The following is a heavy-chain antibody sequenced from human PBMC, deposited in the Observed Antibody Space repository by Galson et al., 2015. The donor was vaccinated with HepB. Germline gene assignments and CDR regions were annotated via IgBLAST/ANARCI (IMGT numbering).Heavy chain of an antibody. CDR2: INHSGST. Sequence: SETLSLTCAVYGGSFSGYYWSWIRQPPGKGLEWIGEINHSGSTNYNPSLKSRVTISVDTSKNQFSLKLSSVTAADTAVYYCASGDYGDYGALYYGMDVWGQGTTVTVSS. CDR1: GGSFSGYY. CDR3: ASGDYGDYGALYYGMDV. V-gene: IGHV4-34*01. D-gene: IGHD4-17*01. J-gene: IGHJ6*02.